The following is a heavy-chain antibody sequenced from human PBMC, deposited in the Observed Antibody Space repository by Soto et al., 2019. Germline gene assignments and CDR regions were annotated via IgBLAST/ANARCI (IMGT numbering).Heavy chain of an antibody. V-gene: IGHV3-48*01. CDR3: ARDMRFGELSAGGFDY. D-gene: IGHD3-10*01. CDR2: ISSSSSTI. Sequence: GGSLRLSCAASGFTFSSYSMNWVRQAPGKGLEWVSYISSSSSTIYYADSVKGRFTISRDNAKNSLYLQMNSLRAEDTAVYYCARDMRFGELSAGGFDYWGQGTLVTVSS. J-gene: IGHJ4*02. CDR1: GFTFSSYS.